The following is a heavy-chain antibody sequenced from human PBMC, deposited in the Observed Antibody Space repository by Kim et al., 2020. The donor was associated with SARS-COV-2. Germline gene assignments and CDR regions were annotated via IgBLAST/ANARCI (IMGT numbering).Heavy chain of an antibody. V-gene: IGHV3-23*03. CDR1: GFTFSSYA. CDR3: ATARHCSSTSCPSGAFDI. D-gene: IGHD2-2*01. Sequence: GGSLRLSCAASGFTFSSYAMSWVRQAPGKGLEWVSVIYSGGSSTYYADSVKGRFTISRDNSKNTLYLQMNSLRAEDTAVYYCATARHCSSTSCPSGAFDIWGQGTMVTVSS. CDR2: IYSGGSST. J-gene: IGHJ3*02.